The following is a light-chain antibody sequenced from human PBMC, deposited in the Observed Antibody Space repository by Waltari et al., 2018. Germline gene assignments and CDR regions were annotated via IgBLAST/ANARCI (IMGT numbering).Light chain of an antibody. J-gene: IGKJ1*01. CDR3: QQVNTYAWT. CDR2: AAS. Sequence: DIHLTHSPSYLSASVGDRVTITCQASRGISSYLSWYQQKPGKAPKLLIYAASTLQSGVPVRFSGSGSGTEFTLTISSLQPEEFATYYCQQVNTYAWTFGQGTKVEIK. V-gene: IGKV1-9*01. CDR1: RGISSY.